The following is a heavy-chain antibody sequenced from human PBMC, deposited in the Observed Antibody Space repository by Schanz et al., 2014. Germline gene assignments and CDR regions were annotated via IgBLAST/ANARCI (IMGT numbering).Heavy chain of an antibody. V-gene: IGHV3-30*03. D-gene: IGHD2-2*01. CDR3: IRGDIMVVPVAHF. Sequence: VQLVESGGGVVQPGRSLRLSCAASGFTFSGYAMHWVRQAPGKGLEWVALIYYDGSDKYYADFVEGRFTISRDNSKNTLYLQMNSLRAEDTAVYYCIRGDIMVVPVAHFWGQGILVTVSS. J-gene: IGHJ4*02. CDR2: IYYDGSDK. CDR1: GFTFSGYA.